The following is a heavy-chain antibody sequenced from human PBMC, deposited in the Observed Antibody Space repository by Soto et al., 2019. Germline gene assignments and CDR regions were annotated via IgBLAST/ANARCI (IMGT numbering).Heavy chain of an antibody. D-gene: IGHD4-17*01. CDR1: GGSFSGYY. J-gene: IGHJ6*02. V-gene: IGHV4-34*01. CDR2: INHSGST. CDR3: ARGEYGDSWYYGMDV. Sequence: QVQLQQWGAGLLKPSETLSLTCAVYGGSFSGYYWSWIRQPPGKGLEWIGEINHSGSTNYNPSLTSRVTISVDTSKNQFSLKLSSVTAADTAVYYCARGEYGDSWYYGMDVWGQGTTVTVSS.